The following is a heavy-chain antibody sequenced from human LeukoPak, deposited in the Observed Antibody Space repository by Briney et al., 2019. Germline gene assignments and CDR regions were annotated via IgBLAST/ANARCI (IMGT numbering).Heavy chain of an antibody. CDR3: ARADDGASSWVNY. Sequence: GGSLRLSCAASGLTFSSYWMHWVRQAPGKGLVWISRINSDGSGTSYADSVKGRFTISRDNAKNTLYLQMNSLRAEDTAVYYCARADDGASSWVNYWGQGTLVTVSS. CDR2: INSDGSGT. J-gene: IGHJ4*02. CDR1: GLTFSSYW. V-gene: IGHV3-74*01. D-gene: IGHD4-23*01.